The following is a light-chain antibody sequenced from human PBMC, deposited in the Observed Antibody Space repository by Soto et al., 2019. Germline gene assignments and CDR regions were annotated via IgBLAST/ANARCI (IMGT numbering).Light chain of an antibody. V-gene: IGKV3-20*01. CDR3: QQFGGSSYS. CDR2: GAS. CDR1: QSVSSNY. J-gene: IGKJ2*03. Sequence: ESVLTQSPGTLSLSPGERATLSCRASQSVSSNYLAWYQQKPGQATRLLIYGASTRATGIPDRFSGSGSGTDFTLSISRLEPEDFAVYYCQQFGGSSYSFGQGTKLEIK.